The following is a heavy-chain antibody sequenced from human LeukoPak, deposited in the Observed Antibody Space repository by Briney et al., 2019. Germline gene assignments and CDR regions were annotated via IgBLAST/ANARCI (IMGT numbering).Heavy chain of an antibody. J-gene: IGHJ4*02. D-gene: IGHD3-22*01. CDR1: GFKFNDYT. CDR2: INGDGSTT. V-gene: IGHV3-74*01. Sequence: GGSLRLSCAASGFKFNDYTMHWVRQAPGKGLVWVSRINGDGSTTSYADSVKGGFTISRDNAKNTLYLQMSSLRAEDTAVYYCATGNYYDSRGYYTFGHWGQGTLVTVSS. CDR3: ATGNYYDSRGYYTFGH.